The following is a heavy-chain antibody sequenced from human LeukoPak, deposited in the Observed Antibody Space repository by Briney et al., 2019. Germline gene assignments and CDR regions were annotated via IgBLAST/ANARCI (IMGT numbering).Heavy chain of an antibody. V-gene: IGHV5-51*01. CDR3: ARGLYCSGGSCRFDY. J-gene: IGHJ4*02. Sequence: GESLKISCEGSGYSFTSSWIGRVRQMPGKGLECMAHIYPGDSDIRYSPSFQGQVTISADKSITTAYLQWSSLKASDTAIYYCARGLYCSGGSCRFDYWGQGTLVTVSS. CDR2: IYPGDSDI. D-gene: IGHD2-15*01. CDR1: GYSFTSSW.